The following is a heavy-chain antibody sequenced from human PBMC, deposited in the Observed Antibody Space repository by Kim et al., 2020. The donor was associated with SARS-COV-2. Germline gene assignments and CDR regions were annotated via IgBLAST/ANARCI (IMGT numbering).Heavy chain of an antibody. CDR3: ARDVGGSYFDY. Sequence: SETLSLTCTVSSGSISSYYWSWIRQPPGKGLEWIGYIYYSGSTNYNPSLKSRVTISVDTSKNQFSLKLRSVTAADTAVYYCARDVGGSYFDYWGQGTQVT. CDR2: IYYSGST. J-gene: IGHJ4*02. D-gene: IGHD1-26*01. V-gene: IGHV4-59*01. CDR1: SGSISSYY.